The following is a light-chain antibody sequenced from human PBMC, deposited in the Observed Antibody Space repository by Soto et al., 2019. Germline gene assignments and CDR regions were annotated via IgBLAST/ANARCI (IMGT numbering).Light chain of an antibody. CDR1: QSVSSH. J-gene: IGKJ5*01. CDR2: DAS. V-gene: IGKV3-11*01. Sequence: EIVLTQSPATLSLSPGERATVSCRASQSVSSHLAWYQQKRCQAPRLLIYDASSSASGIPARFSCSGSWTNVTLTILKLEPDDCAVYYCQQGDNWPLTFGQGTRLESK. CDR3: QQGDNWPLT.